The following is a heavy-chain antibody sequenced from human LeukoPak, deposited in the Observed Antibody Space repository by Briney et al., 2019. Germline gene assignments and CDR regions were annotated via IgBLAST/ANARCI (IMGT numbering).Heavy chain of an antibody. D-gene: IGHD6-19*01. CDR1: GFTFDDYA. CDR3: AKGYSSGWSDFDY. J-gene: IGHJ4*02. V-gene: IGHV3-9*01. Sequence: GGSLRLSCAASGFTFDDYAMHWVRQAPGKGLEWVSGISWNSGSIGYADSVKGRFTISRDNAKNSLYLQMNSLRAEDTALYYCAKGYSSGWSDFDYWGQGTLVTVSS. CDR2: ISWNSGSI.